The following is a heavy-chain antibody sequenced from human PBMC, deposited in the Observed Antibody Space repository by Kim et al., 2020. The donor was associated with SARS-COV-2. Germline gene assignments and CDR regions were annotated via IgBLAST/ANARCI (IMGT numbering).Heavy chain of an antibody. V-gene: IGHV3-11*03. D-gene: IGHD5-12*01. CDR1: GFTFSDYY. Sequence: GGSLRLSCAASGFTFSDYYMSWIRQAPGKGLEWVSYISSSSSYTNYADSVKGRLTISRDNAKNSLYLQMNSLRAEDTAVYYCARSGSRSGYDVQLYYYYGMDVWGQGTTVTVSS. CDR3: ARSGSRSGYDVQLYYYYGMDV. J-gene: IGHJ6*02. CDR2: ISSSSSYT.